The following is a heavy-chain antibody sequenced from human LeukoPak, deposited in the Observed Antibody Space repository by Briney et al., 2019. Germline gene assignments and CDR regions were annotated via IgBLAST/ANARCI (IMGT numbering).Heavy chain of an antibody. Sequence: GGSLRLSCAASGFSFSSYWMNWVRQAPGKGLVWVSRISSDGSSTNYADSVKGRFTISRDNAKNTLYLQMNSLRVEDTAVYYCARGRPHGSDYWGQGTLVTVSS. CDR2: ISSDGSST. J-gene: IGHJ4*02. V-gene: IGHV3-74*01. CDR3: ARGRPHGSDY. CDR1: GFSFSSYW. D-gene: IGHD2-15*01.